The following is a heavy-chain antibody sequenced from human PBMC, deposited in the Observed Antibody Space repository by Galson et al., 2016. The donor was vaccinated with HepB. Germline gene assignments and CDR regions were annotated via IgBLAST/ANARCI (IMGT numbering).Heavy chain of an antibody. CDR2: ISWDGRSP. CDR1: GFTFDDYT. J-gene: IGHJ6*02. V-gene: IGHV3-43*01. CDR3: GKDWGSLWESSGKGMDV. Sequence: SLRLSCAASGFTFDDYTMHWVRQAPGKGLEWVALISWDGRSPDYADSVRGRFTISRDNRQNLLYLQMNDLTSEDTALYYCGKDWGSLWESSGKGMDVWCQGTTVIVSS. D-gene: IGHD3-10*01.